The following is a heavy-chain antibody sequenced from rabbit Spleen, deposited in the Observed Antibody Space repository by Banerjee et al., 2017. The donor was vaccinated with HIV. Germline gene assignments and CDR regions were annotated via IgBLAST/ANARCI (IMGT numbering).Heavy chain of an antibody. V-gene: IGHV1S40*01. CDR2: IYVGSTGST. CDR3: ARDTSSSFSSYGMDL. D-gene: IGHD1-1*01. J-gene: IGHJ6*01. CDR1: EFSFSSGYN. Sequence: QSLEESGGDLVKPGASLTLTCTASEFSFSSGYNICWVRQAPGKGLEWIACIYVGSTGSTYYATWAKGRFTISKTSSTTVTLQMASLTAADTATYFCARDTSSSFSSYGMDLWGPGTLVTVS.